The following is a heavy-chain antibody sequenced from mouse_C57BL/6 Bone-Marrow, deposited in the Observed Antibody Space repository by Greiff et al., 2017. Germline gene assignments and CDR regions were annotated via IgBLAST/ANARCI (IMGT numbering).Heavy chain of an antibody. J-gene: IGHJ1*03. D-gene: IGHD1-1*01. Sequence: EVKVVASGGGLVLPGGSLKLSCAASGFNFSDYYMYWVRQTPETRLEWVAYIINVGGSTYYPDTVKGRFTISRDNAWNTLYLQMSRLKSEDTAMYYCARLSSPGCFEVWGTGATVTVSS. CDR2: IINVGGST. CDR1: GFNFSDYY. V-gene: IGHV5-12*01. CDR3: ARLSSPGCFEV.